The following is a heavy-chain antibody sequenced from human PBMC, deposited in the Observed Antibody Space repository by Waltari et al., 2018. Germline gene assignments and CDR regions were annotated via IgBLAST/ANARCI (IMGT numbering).Heavy chain of an antibody. V-gene: IGHV1-24*01. CDR2: FDPEDGET. Sequence: QVQLVQSGAEVKKPGASVKVSCKVSGYTLTDLSMPWVRQAPGKGLEWMGGFDPEDGETIYAQKFQGRVTMTEDTSTDTAYMELSSLRSEDTAVYYCATDLPRNYYYGMDVWGQGTTVTVSS. CDR1: GYTLTDLS. J-gene: IGHJ6*02. CDR3: ATDLPRNYYYGMDV.